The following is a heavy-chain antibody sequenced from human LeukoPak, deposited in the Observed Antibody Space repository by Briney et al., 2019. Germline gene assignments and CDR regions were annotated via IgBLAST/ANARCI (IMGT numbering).Heavy chain of an antibody. Sequence: TSETLSLTCTVSGGSISGSSYYWGWIRQPPGKGLEWIGSIYYSGSTYYNPSLKSRGTIAVDTSKNQFSLKLSSVTAADTAVYYCASLYSSSWYRYWGQGTLVTVSS. V-gene: IGHV4-39*07. CDR3: ASLYSSSWYRY. J-gene: IGHJ4*02. CDR2: IYYSGST. D-gene: IGHD6-13*01. CDR1: GGSISGSSYY.